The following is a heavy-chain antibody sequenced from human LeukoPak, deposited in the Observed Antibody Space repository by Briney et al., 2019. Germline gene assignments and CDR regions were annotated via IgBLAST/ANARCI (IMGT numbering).Heavy chain of an antibody. CDR3: ASERSIGILDAFDI. J-gene: IGHJ3*02. V-gene: IGHV3-21*01. CDR2: ISSSSSYI. CDR1: GFTFSSYS. D-gene: IGHD1-14*01. Sequence: PGGSLRVSCAASGFTFSSYSMNWVRQAPGKGLEWVSSISSSSSYIYYADSVKGRFTISRDNAQNSLYLQMNSLRAADTALYYCASERSIGILDAFDIWGQGTMVTVSS.